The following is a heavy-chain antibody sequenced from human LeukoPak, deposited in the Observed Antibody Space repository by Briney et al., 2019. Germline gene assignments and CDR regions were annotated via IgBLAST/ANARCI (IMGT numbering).Heavy chain of an antibody. CDR3: ARAAVVAATPLDY. D-gene: IGHD2-15*01. V-gene: IGHV1-2*02. CDR1: GYTFTSYY. J-gene: IGHJ4*02. CDR2: INPNSGGT. Sequence: ASVKVSCKASGYTFTSYYMHWVRQAPGQGLEWMGWINPNSGGTNYAQKFQGRVTMTRDTSISTAYMELSRLRSDDTAVYYCARAAVVAATPLDYWGQGTLVTVSS.